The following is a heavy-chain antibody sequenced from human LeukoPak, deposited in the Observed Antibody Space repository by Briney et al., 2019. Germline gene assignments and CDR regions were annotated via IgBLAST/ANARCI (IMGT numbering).Heavy chain of an antibody. CDR1: GFTFSSYW. CDR3: ARDKSSGFDY. Sequence: PGGSLRLSCAASGFTFSSYWMSWVRQAPGKGLEWVSSISSSSSYIYYADSVKGRFTISRDNAKNSLYLQMNSLRAEDTAVYYCARDKSSGFDYWGQGTLVTVSS. V-gene: IGHV3-21*01. CDR2: ISSSSSYI. D-gene: IGHD6-19*01. J-gene: IGHJ4*02.